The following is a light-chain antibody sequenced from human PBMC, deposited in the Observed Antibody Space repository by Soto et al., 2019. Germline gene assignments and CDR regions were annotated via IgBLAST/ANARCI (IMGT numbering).Light chain of an antibody. V-gene: IGKV3-11*01. CDR2: QTS. CDR1: QYINTR. J-gene: IGKJ1*01. CDR3: HQRQSWPRT. Sequence: EIVLTQSPATLSSFPGDRVTLSYRASQYINTRLAWYQHRPGQAPRLLIYQTSIRAAGIPARFSASGSGTDFTLTISDVQPEDFALYYCHQRQSWPRTFGQGTKVDSK.